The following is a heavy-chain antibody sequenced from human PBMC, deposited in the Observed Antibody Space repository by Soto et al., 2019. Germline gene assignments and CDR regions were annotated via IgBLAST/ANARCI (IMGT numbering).Heavy chain of an antibody. Sequence: SVKVSCKASGDTFGRFTINWVRQAPGQGLEWMGGIKPISDITNYAQRFQGRVTFTADASTSTVYLELSSLRSGDTAMYYCARDPSTINKLIGVWFDPWGQGTLVTVSS. CDR3: ARDPSTINKLIGVWFDP. CDR2: IKPISDIT. D-gene: IGHD4-4*01. V-gene: IGHV1-69*13. CDR1: GDTFGRFT. J-gene: IGHJ5*02.